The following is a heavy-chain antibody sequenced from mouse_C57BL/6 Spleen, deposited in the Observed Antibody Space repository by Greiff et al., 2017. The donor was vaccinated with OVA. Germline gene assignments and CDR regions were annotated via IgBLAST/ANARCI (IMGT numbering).Heavy chain of an antibody. Sequence: QVQLQQSGPELVKPGASVKISCKASGYAFSSSWMNWVKQRPGKGLEWIGRIYPGDGDTNYNGKFKGKATLTADKSSSTAYMQLSSLTSEDSAVYFCAREDYYGNGADYWGQGTTLTVSS. J-gene: IGHJ2*01. CDR2: IYPGDGDT. D-gene: IGHD2-1*01. CDR3: AREDYYGNGADY. CDR1: GYAFSSSW. V-gene: IGHV1-82*01.